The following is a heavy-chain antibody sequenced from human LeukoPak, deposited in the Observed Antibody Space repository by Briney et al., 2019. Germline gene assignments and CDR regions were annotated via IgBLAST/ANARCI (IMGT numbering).Heavy chain of an antibody. V-gene: IGHV3-23*01. CDR1: GFTFSSYG. Sequence: GGTLRLSCAASGFTFSSYGMTWVRQAPGKGLEWVSLISGSDGRTDYADYVKGRFTISRDNSKNTLYLQMNSLKAEDTAVYYCTRGGDWGYWDYWGQGTLVTVSS. J-gene: IGHJ4*02. CDR2: ISGSDGRT. CDR3: TRGGDWGYWDY. D-gene: IGHD2-15*01.